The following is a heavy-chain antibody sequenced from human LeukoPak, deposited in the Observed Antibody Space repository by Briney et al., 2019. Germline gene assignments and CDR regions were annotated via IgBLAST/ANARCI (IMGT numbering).Heavy chain of an antibody. Sequence: SETLSLTCTVSVGSIRSYYWSWIRQPPGKGLEWIGYIYYSGSTNYNPSLKSRVTISVDTSKNQFSLKLSSVTAADTAVYYCARDERYDSSGYPFDYWGQGTLVTVSS. CDR3: ARDERYDSSGYPFDY. V-gene: IGHV4-59*01. J-gene: IGHJ4*02. D-gene: IGHD3-22*01. CDR2: IYYSGST. CDR1: VGSIRSYY.